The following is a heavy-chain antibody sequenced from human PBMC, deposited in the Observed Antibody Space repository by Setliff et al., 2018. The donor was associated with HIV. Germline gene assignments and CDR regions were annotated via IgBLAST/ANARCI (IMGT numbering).Heavy chain of an antibody. CDR3: ARGYNPGYSSGWRFDF. V-gene: IGHV1-8*01. J-gene: IGHJ4*02. CDR1: GYTFTNRD. D-gene: IGHD6-19*01. CDR2: MNPKSGNT. Sequence: ASVKVSCKASGYTFTNRDINWVRQGAGQGLEWMGWMNPKSGNTGYAERFQGRVTMTRNNSINTAYMELSSLRSEDTAVYFCARGYNPGYSSGWRFDFWGRGTLVTVSS.